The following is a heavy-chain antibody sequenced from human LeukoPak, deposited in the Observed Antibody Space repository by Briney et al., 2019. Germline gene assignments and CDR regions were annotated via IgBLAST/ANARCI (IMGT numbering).Heavy chain of an antibody. CDR2: IRYDGSNT. CDR3: AKVPPSIAAAGNWLDP. Sequence: PGGSLRLSCAASGFTFSSYGMHWVRQAPGKGLEWVAFIRYDGSNTYYADSVKGRFTISRDNSKNTLYLQMNSLRAEGTAMYYCAKVPPSIAAAGNWLDPWGQGALVTVSS. CDR1: GFTFSSYG. V-gene: IGHV3-30*02. D-gene: IGHD6-13*01. J-gene: IGHJ5*02.